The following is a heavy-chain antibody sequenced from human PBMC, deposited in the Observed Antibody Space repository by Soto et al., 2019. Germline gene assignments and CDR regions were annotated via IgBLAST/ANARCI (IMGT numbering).Heavy chain of an antibody. CDR3: ARGRDSSGYRFDY. CDR2: IKQDGSEK. J-gene: IGHJ4*02. V-gene: IGHV3-7*01. D-gene: IGHD3-22*01. CDR1: GFTLSSYW. Sequence: HPGGSLRLSCAASGFTLSSYWMSWVRQVSGKGLEWVANIKQDGSEKYYVESVKGRFTISRDNAKNSLYLRMNSLRAEDTAVYYCARGRDSSGYRFDYWGQGTLVTVSS.